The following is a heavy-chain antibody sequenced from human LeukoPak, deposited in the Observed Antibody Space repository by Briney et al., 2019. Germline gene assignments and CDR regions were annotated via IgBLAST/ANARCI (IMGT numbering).Heavy chain of an antibody. CDR3: ARENYYDSSGYYLAYFDY. CDR1: GGSISSSNW. D-gene: IGHD3-22*01. J-gene: IGHJ4*02. Sequence: PSETLSLTCAVSGGSISSSNWWSWVRQPPGKGLEWIGEIYHSGSTNYNPSLKSRVTISVDKSKNQFSLKLSSVTAADTAVYYCARENYYDSSGYYLAYFDYWGQGTLVTVSS. CDR2: IYHSGST. V-gene: IGHV4-4*02.